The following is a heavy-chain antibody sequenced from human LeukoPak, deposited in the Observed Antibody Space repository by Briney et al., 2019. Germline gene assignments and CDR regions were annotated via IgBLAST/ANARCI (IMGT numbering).Heavy chain of an antibody. J-gene: IGHJ4*02. D-gene: IGHD3-22*01. Sequence: LSLTCTVSGGSISSYYWSWVRQAPGKGLEWVSGISWNSGSIGYADSVKGRFTISRDNAKNSLYLQMNSLRAEDTALYYCAKEHYYDSSGYLDYWGQGTLVTVSS. CDR1: GGSISSYY. V-gene: IGHV3-9*01. CDR2: ISWNSGSI. CDR3: AKEHYYDSSGYLDY.